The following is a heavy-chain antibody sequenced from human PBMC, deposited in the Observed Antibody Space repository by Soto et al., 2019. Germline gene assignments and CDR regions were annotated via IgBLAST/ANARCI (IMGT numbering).Heavy chain of an antibody. D-gene: IGHD3-22*01. Sequence: PSETLSLTCQVSGDSISSYYWSWIRQPAGKEMQRIGRISASGSSNYNPSLKTRVTMSLDTSTSQLSFRLNSVTAVDTSGHSCAREGVAVSGYNWFDPWGQGTLVTVFS. J-gene: IGHJ5*02. CDR3: AREGVAVSGYNWFDP. CDR2: ISASGSS. V-gene: IGHV4-4*07. CDR1: GDSISSYY.